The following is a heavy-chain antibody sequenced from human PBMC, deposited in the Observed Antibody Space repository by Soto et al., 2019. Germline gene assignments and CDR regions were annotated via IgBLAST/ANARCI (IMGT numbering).Heavy chain of an antibody. J-gene: IGHJ4*02. CDR2: ISASDSPI. D-gene: IGHD2-15*01. Sequence: PGGSLRLSCAASGFTFSSYAMSWVRQAPGKGLEWVSYISASDSPIYYADSVKGRFTISRDNAKKSLYLQMISLRAEDTAVYYCATVCRFCSGSNSLYWGRGTLVTVSS. CDR1: GFTFSSYA. V-gene: IGHV3-48*01. CDR3: ATVCRFCSGSNSLY.